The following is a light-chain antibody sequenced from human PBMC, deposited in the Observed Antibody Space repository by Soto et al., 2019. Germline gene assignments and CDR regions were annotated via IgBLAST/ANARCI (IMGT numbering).Light chain of an antibody. V-gene: IGLV2-11*01. CDR3: CSYASTYGYV. CDR1: SRDVGGYNS. CDR2: DVS. Sequence: QAALTQPRSVFGYPGQSVTISCTGTSRDVGGYNSVSWYQQHPGKAPTLMIYDVSQRPSGVPALFSGSKSGNTASPTSSRLHHEDEADYFCCSYASTYGYVFGTGTKVTVL. J-gene: IGLJ1*01.